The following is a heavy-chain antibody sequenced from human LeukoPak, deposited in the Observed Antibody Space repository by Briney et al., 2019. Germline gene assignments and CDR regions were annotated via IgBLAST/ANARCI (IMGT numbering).Heavy chain of an antibody. CDR2: INHSGST. CDR1: GGSFSGYY. J-gene: IGHJ4*02. V-gene: IGHV4-34*01. Sequence: SETLSLTCAVYGGSFSGYYWSWIRQPPGKGLEWIGEINHSGSTNYNPSLKSRVTISVDTSKNQFSLKLSSVTAADTAVYYCARDRGYGDYGVGGYYFDYWGQGTLVTVSS. CDR3: ARDRGYGDYGVGGYYFDY. D-gene: IGHD4-17*01.